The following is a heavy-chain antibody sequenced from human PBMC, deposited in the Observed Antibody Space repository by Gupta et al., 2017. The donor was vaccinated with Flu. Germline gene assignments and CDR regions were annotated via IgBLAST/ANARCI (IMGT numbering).Heavy chain of an antibody. CDR3: AKDTGPIMGGTLGFDF. J-gene: IGHJ4*02. D-gene: IGHD1-26*01. CDR2: IFYDGTKK. CDR1: GVSFSTTG. Sequence: QGQLVESGGGVVQLGRSLRLSRSLPGVSFSTTGMHWIRQAPDKGRECVAAIFYDGTKKYYAYSVKGRFTISRDNSKNTLYLQVNSLRAEDTAVYYCAKDTGPIMGGTLGFDFWGQGTLVTVSS. V-gene: IGHV3-30*18.